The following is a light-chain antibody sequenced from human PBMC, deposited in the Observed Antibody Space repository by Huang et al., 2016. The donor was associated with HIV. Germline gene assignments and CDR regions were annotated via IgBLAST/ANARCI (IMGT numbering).Light chain of an antibody. CDR1: QGISTW. V-gene: IGKV1D-12*01. Sequence: DIQMTQSPFSVSASVGDRVTITCRASQGISTWLVWYQQKPGRAPKLLIYGASELQPGVPSRFSGSGSGTDFTLTISSLQPEDFATYYCQQAHTFPLTFGGGTKVEMK. CDR2: GAS. J-gene: IGKJ4*01. CDR3: QQAHTFPLT.